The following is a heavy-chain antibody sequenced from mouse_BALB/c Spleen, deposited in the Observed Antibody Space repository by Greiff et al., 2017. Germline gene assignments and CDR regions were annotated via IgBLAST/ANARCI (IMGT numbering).Heavy chain of an antibody. CDR2: ISYSGST. CDR3: ARPYGSSLAMDY. V-gene: IGHV3-2*02. CDR1: GYSITSDYA. J-gene: IGHJ4*01. D-gene: IGHD1-1*01. Sequence: EVQLQESGPGLVKPSQSLSLTCTVTGYSITSDYAWNWIRQFPGNKLEWMGYISYSGSTSYNPSLKSRISITRDTSKNQFFLQLNSVTTEDTATYYCARPYGSSLAMDYWGQGTSVTVSS.